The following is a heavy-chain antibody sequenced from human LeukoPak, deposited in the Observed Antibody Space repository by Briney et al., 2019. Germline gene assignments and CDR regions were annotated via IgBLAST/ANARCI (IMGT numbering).Heavy chain of an antibody. CDR3: ARGFGSPTYYYGSGSYYFHFDY. Sequence: ASVKVSCKASGYTFTGYYMHWVRQAPGQGLEWMGWINPNSGGTNYAQKFQGRVTMTRDTSISTAYMELSRLRSDDTAVYYCARGFGSPTYYYGSGSYYFHFDYWGQGTLVTVSS. V-gene: IGHV1-2*02. CDR2: INPNSGGT. CDR1: GYTFTGYY. D-gene: IGHD3-10*01. J-gene: IGHJ4*02.